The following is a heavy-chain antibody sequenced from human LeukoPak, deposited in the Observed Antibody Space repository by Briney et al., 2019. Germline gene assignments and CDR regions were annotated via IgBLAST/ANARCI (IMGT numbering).Heavy chain of an antibody. J-gene: IGHJ4*02. CDR2: ISGSGGST. Sequence: GGSLRLSCAASGFTVSSNYMSWVRQAPGKGLEWVSAISGSGGSTYYADSVKGRFTISRDNSKNTLYLQMNSLRAEDTAVYYCAKAGKIVVVAAKLPGYWGQGTLVTVSS. D-gene: IGHD2-15*01. CDR1: GFTVSSNY. V-gene: IGHV3-23*01. CDR3: AKAGKIVVVAAKLPGY.